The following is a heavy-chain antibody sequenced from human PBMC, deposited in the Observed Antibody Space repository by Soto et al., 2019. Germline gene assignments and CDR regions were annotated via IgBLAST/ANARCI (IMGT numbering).Heavy chain of an antibody. CDR3: ASHGLRAARRDYYYDGMDG. J-gene: IGHJ6*02. Sequence: QGQLVQSGAEVKKPGSSVQVSCKAPGGTFSSYAISWVRQAPGQGLEWMGGIIPIFGTANYAQKFQGRVTITADESTSTAYMELSSLRYEDTAVYYCASHGLRAARRDYYYDGMDGWGQGTTVTVSS. D-gene: IGHD6-6*01. CDR1: GGTFSSYA. V-gene: IGHV1-69*12. CDR2: IIPIFGTA.